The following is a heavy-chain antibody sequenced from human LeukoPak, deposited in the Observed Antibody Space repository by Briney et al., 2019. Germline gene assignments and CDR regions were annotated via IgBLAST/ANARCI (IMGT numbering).Heavy chain of an antibody. CDR3: AKPSYYYDSSGYLPDY. D-gene: IGHD3-22*01. V-gene: IGHV3-30*18. J-gene: IGHJ4*02. CDR2: ISYDGSNK. Sequence: PGGSLRLSCAASGFTFSSYGMHWVRQAPGKGLEWVAVISYDGSNKYYADSVKGRFTISRDNSKNTLYLQMNSLRAEDTAVCYCAKPSYYYDSSGYLPDYWGQGTLVTVSS. CDR1: GFTFSSYG.